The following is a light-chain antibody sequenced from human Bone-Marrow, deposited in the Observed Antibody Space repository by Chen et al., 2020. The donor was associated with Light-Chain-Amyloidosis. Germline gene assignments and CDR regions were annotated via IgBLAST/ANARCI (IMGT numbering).Light chain of an antibody. J-gene: IGLJ1*01. CDR1: SSDGGGYNY. CDR2: DGS. CDR3: CAYAGSYTFYV. Sequence: QSALTHPRSVYGSTGQSVTISCPGTSSDGGGYNYVSWYQQHPGKAPKLMIYDGSKRPSGVPDRFSASKSVNTASLTISGLQAADEADYYCCAYAGSYTFYVFGTGTKVTVL. V-gene: IGLV2-11*01.